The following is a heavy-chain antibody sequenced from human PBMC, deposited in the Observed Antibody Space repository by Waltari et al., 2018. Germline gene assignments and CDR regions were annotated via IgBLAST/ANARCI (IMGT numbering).Heavy chain of an antibody. D-gene: IGHD3-10*01. J-gene: IGHJ4*02. CDR3: ALVSSESYVPDH. CDR2: LDPENSEM. Sequence: QVQLVQSGAEVKKPGASVKVSCKVSGYTLSEVSIQWVRLVAGKGLQWMGGLDPENSEMVYSQNFQGRVTMTEDTSADTAYMEMSSLRSDDTAIYYCALVSSESYVPDHWGPGTLVTVSS. V-gene: IGHV1-24*01. CDR1: GYTLSEVS.